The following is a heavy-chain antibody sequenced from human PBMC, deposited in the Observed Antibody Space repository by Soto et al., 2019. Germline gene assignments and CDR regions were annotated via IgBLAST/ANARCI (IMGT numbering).Heavy chain of an antibody. CDR2: ISTYNGHT. Sequence: QVQLVQSGAEVKKPGASVKVSCKASGYTFTNYGISWVRQAPGQGLEWMGWISTYNGHTTSAQKLQGRVTMTTDTSTSTAYMELRSLGSDDTAVYYCARDWGQQWLAYGMDVWGQGTTVTVCS. D-gene: IGHD6-19*01. J-gene: IGHJ6*02. CDR3: ARDWGQQWLAYGMDV. CDR1: GYTFTNYG. V-gene: IGHV1-18*01.